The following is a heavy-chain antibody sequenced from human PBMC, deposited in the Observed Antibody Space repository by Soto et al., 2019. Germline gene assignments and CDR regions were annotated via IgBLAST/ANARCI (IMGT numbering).Heavy chain of an antibody. CDR2: IYYTGST. J-gene: IGHJ5*02. D-gene: IGHD2-2*01. CDR1: GASVSSSNYY. Sequence: SETLSLTCTVSGASVSSSNYYCAWIRQPPGKGLEWIGSIYYTGSTYYNPSLKSRVTISVDRSKNQFSLKLSSVTAADTAVYYCARVPTPWGQGTLVTVSS. CDR3: ARVPTP. V-gene: IGHV4-39*07.